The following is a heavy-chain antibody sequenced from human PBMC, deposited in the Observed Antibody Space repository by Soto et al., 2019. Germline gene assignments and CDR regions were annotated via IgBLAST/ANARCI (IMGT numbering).Heavy chain of an antibody. CDR2: VFPGDSDT. V-gene: IGHV5-51*01. CDR1: GYSFSSYW. D-gene: IGHD3-10*01. CDR3: ARQGEGFYQRQIDF. Sequence: PGESLKISCKGFGYSFSSYWISWVRQMPGKGPEWMGVVFPGDSDTRYSPSFQGQVIISADKSTSTAYLQWSSLKASDTAIYYCARQGEGFYQRQIDFWGQGTLVKVSS. J-gene: IGHJ4*02.